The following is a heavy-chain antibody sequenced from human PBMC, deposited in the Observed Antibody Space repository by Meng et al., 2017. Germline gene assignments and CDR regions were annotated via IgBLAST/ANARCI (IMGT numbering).Heavy chain of an antibody. J-gene: IGHJ1*01. V-gene: IGHV3-30*04. Sequence: GESLKISCAASGFTFSSYAMHWVRQAPGKGLEWVAVISYDGSNKYYADSVKGRFTISRDNSKNTLYLQMNSLRAEDTAVYYCARARKTTVDPYFQHWGQGTLVTVSS. CDR3: ARARKTTVDPYFQH. CDR1: GFTFSSYA. CDR2: ISYDGSNK. D-gene: IGHD4-23*01.